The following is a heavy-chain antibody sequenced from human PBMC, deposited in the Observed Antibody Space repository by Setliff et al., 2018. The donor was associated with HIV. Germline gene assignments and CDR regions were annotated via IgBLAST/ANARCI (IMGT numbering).Heavy chain of an antibody. CDR2: IYTSGST. Sequence: SETLSLTCTVSGGSISSGSYYWSWIRQPAGKGLEWIGRIYTSGSTNYNPSLKSRVTISVDTSKNQFSLKLSSVTAADTAVYYCARLIDVRIFDYWGQGTLVTVSS. CDR1: GGSISSGSYY. CDR3: ARLIDVRIFDY. V-gene: IGHV4-61*02. J-gene: IGHJ4*02.